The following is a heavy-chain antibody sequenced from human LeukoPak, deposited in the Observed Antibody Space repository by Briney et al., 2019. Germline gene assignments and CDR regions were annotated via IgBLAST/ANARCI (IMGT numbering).Heavy chain of an antibody. D-gene: IGHD6-13*01. CDR1: GYSISSGYY. V-gene: IGHV4-38-2*02. Sequence: TSETLSLTCTVSGYSISSGYYWGWIRQPPGKGLEWIGSIYHSGSTYYNPSLKSRVTISVDTSKNQFSLKVISVTAADTAVYYCARGVIAAGGNDFDYWGQGTLVTVSS. J-gene: IGHJ4*02. CDR2: IYHSGST. CDR3: ARGVIAAGGNDFDY.